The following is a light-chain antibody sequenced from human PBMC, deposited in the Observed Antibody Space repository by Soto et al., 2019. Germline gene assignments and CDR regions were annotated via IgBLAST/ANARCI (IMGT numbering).Light chain of an antibody. CDR3: LRYGGTPPGT. V-gene: IGKV3D-15*01. CDR2: ASS. J-gene: IGKJ1*01. CDR1: QSLRSN. Sequence: TVMAQSRPTLPVSGGEGRSRGSPSHQSLRSNLAWYQQKPGQAPRLLIYASSTRATGIPDRFSGRGSGTDFTLSICGLELEDDALYRCLRYGGTPPGTLGQGTKVDIK.